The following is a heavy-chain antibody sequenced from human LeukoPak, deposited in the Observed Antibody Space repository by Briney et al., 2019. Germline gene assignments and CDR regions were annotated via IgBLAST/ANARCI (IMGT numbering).Heavy chain of an antibody. D-gene: IGHD6-19*01. CDR2: IIPIFGTA. V-gene: IGHV1-69*06. J-gene: IGHJ6*03. CDR1: GGTFSSYA. CDR3: ARASAVAGTVFSSFYYYYYYMDV. Sequence: ASVKVSCKASGGTFSSYAISWVRQAPGQGLEWMGGIIPIFGTANYAQKFQGRVTITADKSTSTAYMELSSLRSEDTAVYYCARASAVAGTVFSSFYYYYYYMDVWGKGTTVTVSS.